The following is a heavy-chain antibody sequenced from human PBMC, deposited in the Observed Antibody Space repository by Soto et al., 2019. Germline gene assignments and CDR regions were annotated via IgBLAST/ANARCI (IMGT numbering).Heavy chain of an antibody. Sequence: PSETLSLTCAVSGGSIISNYCWAWVRQPPGEGLVWIGSIYHSGTTYYNPSLESRVIISVDTSESRFALRLTSVTAADSAVYYCARTDNVGYYPYLGQGTLVAVCS. J-gene: IGHJ4*02. CDR1: GGSIISNYC. D-gene: IGHD3-3*01. CDR3: ARTDNVGYYPY. V-gene: IGHV4-38-2*01. CDR2: IYHSGTT.